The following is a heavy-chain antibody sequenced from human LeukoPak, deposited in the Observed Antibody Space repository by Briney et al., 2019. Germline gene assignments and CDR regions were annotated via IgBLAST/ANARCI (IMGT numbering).Heavy chain of an antibody. Sequence: SETLSLTCAVSGGFISSNSYYWGWIRQPPGKGLEWIGSTYYSGSTSYNPSLKSRVTISVDTSKNQFSLKLSSVTAADTAVYYCARHGDYYCYMDVWGKGTTVIISS. CDR3: ARHGDYYCYMDV. V-gene: IGHV4-39*01. CDR1: GGFISSNSYY. CDR2: TYYSGST. J-gene: IGHJ6*03.